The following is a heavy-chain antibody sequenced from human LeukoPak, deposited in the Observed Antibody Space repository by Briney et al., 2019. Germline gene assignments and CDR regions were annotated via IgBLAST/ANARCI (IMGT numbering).Heavy chain of an antibody. CDR3: ATRDFWSGYYKRDYYYYMDV. D-gene: IGHD3-3*01. V-gene: IGHV1-24*01. Sequence: ASVKVSCKVSGYTLIELSMHWVRQAPGKGLEWMGGFDPEDGETIYAQKFRGRVTMTGDTSTDTAYMELSSLRSEDTAVYYCATRDFWSGYYKRDYYYYMDVWGKGTTVTVSS. J-gene: IGHJ6*03. CDR2: FDPEDGET. CDR1: GYTLIELS.